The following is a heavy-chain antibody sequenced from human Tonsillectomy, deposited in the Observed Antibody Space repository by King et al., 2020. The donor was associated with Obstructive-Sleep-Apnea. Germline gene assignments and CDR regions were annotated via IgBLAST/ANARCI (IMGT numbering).Heavy chain of an antibody. CDR1: GGSVGSTRYY. Sequence: LQLQESGPGLVKPSETLSLTCSVSGGSVGSTRYYWGWIRQPPGKGLQYIGSIYYTGSTYYNPSLKSRVIISVDTSKNQFSLRLTSVTAADTALYYCASSSGGTTAEGDWFDPWGQGALVTVSS. CDR3: ASSSGGTTAEGDWFDP. D-gene: IGHD1-1*01. CDR2: IYYTGST. V-gene: IGHV4-39*07. J-gene: IGHJ5*02.